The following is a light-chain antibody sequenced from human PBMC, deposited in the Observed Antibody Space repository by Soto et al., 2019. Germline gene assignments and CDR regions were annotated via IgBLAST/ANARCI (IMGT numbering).Light chain of an antibody. V-gene: IGKV3-20*01. CDR1: QTVTNNY. CDR3: QRYGSSTT. J-gene: IGKJ5*01. CDR2: GAS. Sequence: IVLTQSPGTLSLSPGDRATLSCRASQTVTNNYLAWYQQQPGQAPRLLIYGASIRATGIPDRFSGSGSGTSFTLTISRLEPEDFAVYYCQRYGSSTTFGQGTRLEIK.